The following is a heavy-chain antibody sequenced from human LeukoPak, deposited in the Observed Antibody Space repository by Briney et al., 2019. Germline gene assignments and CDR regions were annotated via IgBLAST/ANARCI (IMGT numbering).Heavy chain of an antibody. J-gene: IGHJ4*02. V-gene: IGHV4-4*02. CDR2: IFHSGST. D-gene: IGHD3-3*01. CDR3: AREIFGARAFQY. CDR1: GDSLNTNTW. Sequence: SETLSLTCAVSGDSLNTNTWWRWVRQPPGKGLEWTGEIFHSGSTNYHPSLESRLTISMDKSKNSFSLRLTSVTAADTAVYYCAREIFGARAFQYWGQGILVTVSS.